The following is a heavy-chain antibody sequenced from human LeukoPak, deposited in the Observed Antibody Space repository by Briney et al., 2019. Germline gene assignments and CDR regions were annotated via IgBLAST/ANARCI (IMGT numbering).Heavy chain of an antibody. J-gene: IGHJ4*02. CDR3: ARQTGSGLFILP. Sequence: GGSLRLSCAASGFTFSSYAMHWVRQAPGKGLGWVALISYDGSINDYADSVKGRFTISRDNSKKTLYLQMNSLRADDTAVYYCARQTGSGLFILPGGQGTLVTVSS. CDR2: ISYDGSIN. V-gene: IGHV3-30*04. D-gene: IGHD3/OR15-3a*01. CDR1: GFTFSSYA.